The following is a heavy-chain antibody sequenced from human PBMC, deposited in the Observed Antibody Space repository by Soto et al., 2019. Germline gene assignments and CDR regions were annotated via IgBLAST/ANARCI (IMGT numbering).Heavy chain of an antibody. J-gene: IGHJ6*02. D-gene: IGHD3-22*01. CDR1: GGTFSSYA. V-gene: IGHV1-69*01. CDR3: ARSYDSSGYYYVGYYYGMDV. Sequence: QVQLVQSGAEVKKPGSSVKVSCKASGGTFSSYAISWVRRAPGQGLEWMGGIIPIFGTANYAQKFQGRVTITADESTSTAYMELSSLRSEDTAVYYCARSYDSSGYYYVGYYYGMDVWGQGTTVTVSS. CDR2: IIPIFGTA.